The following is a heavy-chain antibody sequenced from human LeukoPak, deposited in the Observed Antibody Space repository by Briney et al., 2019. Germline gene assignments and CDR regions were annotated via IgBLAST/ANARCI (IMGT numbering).Heavy chain of an antibody. Sequence: ASVKVSCKASGITFTSYYIHWVRQAPGRGLEWMGKISPSGTITTYAPKYQGRVTVTKDASTNTVYMELSSLRSDDTAVYYCALIAPPHNWGQGTLVTVSS. CDR1: GITFTSYY. CDR3: ALIAPPHN. J-gene: IGHJ4*02. V-gene: IGHV1-46*01. D-gene: IGHD6-13*01. CDR2: ISPSGTIT.